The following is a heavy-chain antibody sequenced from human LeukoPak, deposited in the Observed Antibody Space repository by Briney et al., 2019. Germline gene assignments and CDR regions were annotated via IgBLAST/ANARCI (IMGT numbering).Heavy chain of an antibody. CDR3: AREGVITTNPD. V-gene: IGHV4-38-2*02. CDR1: GYSISSGHY. CDR2: IYHSGST. J-gene: IGHJ4*02. Sequence: PSETLSLTCAVSGYSISSGHYWGWIRQPPGKGLEWIGSIYHSGSTYYNPSLKSRVTISVDTSKNQFSLKLSSVTAADTAVYYGAREGVITTNPDWGQGTLVTVSS. D-gene: IGHD3-22*01.